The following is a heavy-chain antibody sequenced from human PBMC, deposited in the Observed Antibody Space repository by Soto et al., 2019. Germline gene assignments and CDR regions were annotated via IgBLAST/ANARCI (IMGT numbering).Heavy chain of an antibody. V-gene: IGHV4-4*07. CDR3: ARYSNNWFQTEGMDV. CDR1: VDSLITYD. D-gene: IGHD6-13*01. CDR2: IDTSGNT. Sequence: PSETLSLSCTVSVDSLITYDWRWIRQTAGNGLECIWRIDTSGNTNYNPSLKSRVTMSVDTSKKRFSLKLTSVTAADTAVYYCARYSNNWFQTEGMDVWGQGTTVT. J-gene: IGHJ6*02.